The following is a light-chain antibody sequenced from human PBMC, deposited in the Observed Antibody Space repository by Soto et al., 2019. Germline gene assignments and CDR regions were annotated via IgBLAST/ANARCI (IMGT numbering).Light chain of an antibody. J-gene: IGKJ5*01. CDR2: GAS. V-gene: IGKV3-20*01. Sequence: EVVWTQSPGTLSLSPGERATLSWRASQSVSSSYLAWYQQKPGQAPRLLSYGASSRATGIPDRFSGSGSGTEFTLTISSLQSEDFEVYYCQQYGSSPITFGQGTRLEIK. CDR3: QQYGSSPIT. CDR1: QSVSSSY.